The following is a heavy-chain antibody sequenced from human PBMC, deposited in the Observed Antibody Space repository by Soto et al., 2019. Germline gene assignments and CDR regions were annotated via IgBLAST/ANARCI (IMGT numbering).Heavy chain of an antibody. CDR1: GVSVTNGDYY. J-gene: IGHJ5*02. CDR3: ASQSRGRYWFDP. CDR2: IYYSETT. Sequence: SETLSLTCAVSGVSVTNGDYYWSWMRQSPGKGLEWIGNIYYSETTNYNPSLNSRLSISIDTSRHQFSLQLTAVTAAATAIYYWASQSRGRYWFDPWGQGTLLTVSS. V-gene: IGHV4-30-4*01. D-gene: IGHD6-19*01.